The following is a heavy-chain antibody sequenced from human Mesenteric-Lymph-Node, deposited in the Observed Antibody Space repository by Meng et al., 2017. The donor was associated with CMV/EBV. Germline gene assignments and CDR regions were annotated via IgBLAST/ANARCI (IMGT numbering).Heavy chain of an antibody. D-gene: IGHD7-27*01. CDR2: IYYSGTT. CDR1: GASISSYY. V-gene: IGHV4-59*01. CDR3: ARMMWGNDAFDI. Sequence: SETLSLTCTVSGASISSYYWSWIRQPPGKGLEWIAYIYYSGTTNYNPSLKSRVTISVDTSKNQFSLKLNSVTAADTAVYYCARMMWGNDAFDIWGQGTTVTVSS. J-gene: IGHJ3*02.